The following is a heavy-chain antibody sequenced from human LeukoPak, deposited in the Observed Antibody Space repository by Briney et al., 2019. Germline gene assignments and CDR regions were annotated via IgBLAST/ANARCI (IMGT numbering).Heavy chain of an antibody. V-gene: IGHV3-49*04. CDR3: WGNYYYYMDV. CDR2: IRSKAYGGTT. J-gene: IGHJ6*03. Sequence: GGSLSLSCTASGFTFGDYAMSWVRQAPGKGLEWVGFIRSKAYGGTTEYAASVKGRFTISRDDSNSIAYLQMNSLKTEDTAVYYCWGNYYYYMDVWGKGTTVTVSS. CDR1: GFTFGDYA. D-gene: IGHD7-27*01.